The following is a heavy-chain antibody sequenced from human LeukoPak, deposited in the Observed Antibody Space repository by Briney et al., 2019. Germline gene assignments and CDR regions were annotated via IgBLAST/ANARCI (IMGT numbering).Heavy chain of an antibody. CDR2: IRYDGSDK. J-gene: IGHJ4*02. D-gene: IGHD4-23*01. V-gene: IGHV3-30*02. Sequence: GGSLRLSCAASGFTFSSYGMHWVRQAPGKGLEWVAFIRYDGSDKYYADSVKGRFTISRDNSKNTLYLQMNSLRAEDTAVYYCAKDLEPPYGGNSDYWGQGTLVTVST. CDR3: AKDLEPPYGGNSDY. CDR1: GFTFSSYG.